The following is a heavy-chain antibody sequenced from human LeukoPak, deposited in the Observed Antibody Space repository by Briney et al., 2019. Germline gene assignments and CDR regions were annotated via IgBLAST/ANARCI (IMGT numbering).Heavy chain of an antibody. D-gene: IGHD4-17*01. V-gene: IGHV4-59*08. J-gene: IGHJ4*02. CDR1: GGSISSYY. CDR3: ARRSVPYYFDY. Sequence: PSETLSLTCTVSGGSISSYYWSWIRQPPGKGLEWIGYIYYSGSTNYNPSLKSRVTISVDTSKNQFSLKLSSVTAVDTAVYYCARRSVPYYFDYWGQGTLVTVSS. CDR2: IYYSGST.